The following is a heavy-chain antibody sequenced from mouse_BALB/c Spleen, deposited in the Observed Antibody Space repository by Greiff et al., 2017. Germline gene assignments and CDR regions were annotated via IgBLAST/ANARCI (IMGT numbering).Heavy chain of an antibody. D-gene: IGHD1-1*01. CDR2: INPSTGYT. V-gene: IGHV1-7*01. Sequence: QVQLQQSGAELAKPGASVKMSCKASGYTFTSYWMHWVKQRPGQGLEWIGYINPSTGYTEYNQKFKDKATLTADKSSSTPYMQLSSLTSEDSAVYYCARDYGSSYAMDYWGQGTSVTVSA. J-gene: IGHJ4*01. CDR3: ARDYGSSYAMDY. CDR1: GYTFTSYW.